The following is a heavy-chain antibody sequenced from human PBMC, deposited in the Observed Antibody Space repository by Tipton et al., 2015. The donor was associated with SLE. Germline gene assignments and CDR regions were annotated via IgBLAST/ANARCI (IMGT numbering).Heavy chain of an antibody. V-gene: IGHV4-31*03. Sequence: TLSLTCSVSGASISSDVYYWSWIRQLPGKGLEWIGYIYTNENTNYNPSLKSRVTMSVDTSKNHFSLRLSSVTAAATAVYFCARQGKGGFDYWGQGTLVTVSS. CDR2: IYTNENT. D-gene: IGHD3-16*01. CDR3: ARQGKGGFDY. CDR1: GASISSDVYY. J-gene: IGHJ4*02.